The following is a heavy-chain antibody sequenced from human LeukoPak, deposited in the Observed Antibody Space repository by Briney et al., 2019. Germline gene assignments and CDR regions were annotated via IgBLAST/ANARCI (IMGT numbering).Heavy chain of an antibody. CDR1: GFTFSSYW. Sequence: GGSLRLSCAASGFTFSSYWMSWVRQAPGKGLEWVANIKQDGSEKYYVDSVKGRFTISRDNAKNSLYLQMNSLRAEDTAVYYCASTVLMVYAMGASDIWGQGTMVTVSS. CDR2: IKQDGSEK. J-gene: IGHJ3*02. CDR3: ASTVLMVYAMGASDI. V-gene: IGHV3-7*03. D-gene: IGHD2-8*01.